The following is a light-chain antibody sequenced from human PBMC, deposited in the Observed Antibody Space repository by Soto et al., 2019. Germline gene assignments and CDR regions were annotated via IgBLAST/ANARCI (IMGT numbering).Light chain of an antibody. CDR1: QSISSF. Sequence: DIQMTQSPSSLSASVGDRVTITCRASQSISSFLNWYQKKPGKAPKLLIHTASSLQSGVPSTFSGAESATDFTITISSLQPEDFATYYCQQSDSLPWTFGQGTKVEIK. CDR3: QQSDSLPWT. CDR2: TAS. J-gene: IGKJ1*01. V-gene: IGKV1-39*01.